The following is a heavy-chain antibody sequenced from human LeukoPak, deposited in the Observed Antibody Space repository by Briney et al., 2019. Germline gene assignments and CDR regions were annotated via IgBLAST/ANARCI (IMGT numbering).Heavy chain of an antibody. CDR3: ARQEYCSGGSCYTWFDP. D-gene: IGHD2-15*01. J-gene: IGHJ5*02. V-gene: IGHV5-51*01. CDR2: IYPGDFDT. Sequence: PGESLKISCKGSGYSFTSYWIGWVRQMPGKGLEWMGIIYPGDFDTRYSPSFQGQVTISADKSISTAYLQWSSLKASDTAMYYCARQEYCSGGSCYTWFDPWGQGTLVIVSS. CDR1: GYSFTSYW.